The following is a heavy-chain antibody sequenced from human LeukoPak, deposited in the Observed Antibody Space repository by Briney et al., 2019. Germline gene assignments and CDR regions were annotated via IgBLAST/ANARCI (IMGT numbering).Heavy chain of an antibody. J-gene: IGHJ2*01. CDR2: IDTSGNT. Sequence: PSETLSLTCTVSGGSISSYYWSWIRQPAGMGLEWIGRIDTSGNTNYKPSLKSRVTMSVDTSKNQFSLKLSSVTAADTAVYYCARVSSSWYQDWYFDLWGRGTLVTVSS. CDR1: GGSISSYY. V-gene: IGHV4-4*07. D-gene: IGHD6-13*01. CDR3: ARVSSSWYQDWYFDL.